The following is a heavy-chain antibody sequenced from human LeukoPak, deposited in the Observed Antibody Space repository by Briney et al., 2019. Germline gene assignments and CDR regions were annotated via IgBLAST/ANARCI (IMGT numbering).Heavy chain of an antibody. CDR3: ARDRYSSGWFDS. V-gene: IGHV3-53*01. J-gene: IGHJ5*01. CDR2: IYSGGST. Sequence: GGSLRLSCAASGFTFSSYWMSWVRQAPGKGLEWVSMIYSGGSTFYADSVKGRFTISRDSSENTLYLQMNSLRAEDTAVYYCARDRYSSGWFDSWGQGTLVTVSS. CDR1: GFTFSSYW. D-gene: IGHD2-15*01.